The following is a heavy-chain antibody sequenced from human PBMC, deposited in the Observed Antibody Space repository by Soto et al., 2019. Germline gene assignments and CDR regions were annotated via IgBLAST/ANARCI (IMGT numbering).Heavy chain of an antibody. CDR2: VIPIFGTA. CDR3: ASALGELHLYYYGMDV. Sequence: QVQLVQSGAEVKKPGSSVQLSCKASGGTFSSYAISWVRQAPGQGLEWMGGVIPIFGTANYAQKFQGRATITAEKSTSTGYIELSSLRSEDTGGYYCASALGELHLYYYGMDVWGQGTTVTVS. V-gene: IGHV1-69*06. D-gene: IGHD3-10*01. CDR1: GGTFSSYA. J-gene: IGHJ6*02.